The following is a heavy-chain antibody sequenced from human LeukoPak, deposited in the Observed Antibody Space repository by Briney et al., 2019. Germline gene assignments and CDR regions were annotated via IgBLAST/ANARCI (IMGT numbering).Heavy chain of an antibody. CDR3: TILPYYDTLAGYPIDY. D-gene: IGHD3-9*01. Sequence: GGSLRLSCAASGFTFSGSAMHWVRQASGKGLEWVGRIRSKANSYATAYAASVKGRFTISRDDSKNTAYLQMNSQKTEDTAVYYCTILPYYDTLAGYPIDYWGQGTLVTVSS. CDR1: GFTFSGSA. J-gene: IGHJ4*02. CDR2: IRSKANSYAT. V-gene: IGHV3-73*01.